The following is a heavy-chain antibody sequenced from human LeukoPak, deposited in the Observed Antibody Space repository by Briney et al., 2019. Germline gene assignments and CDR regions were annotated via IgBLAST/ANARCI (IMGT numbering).Heavy chain of an antibody. CDR2: INHRGST. CDR3: ARGGGWIGARKDFDY. Sequence: PSETLSLTCAVYGGSFSDYYWSWIRQPPGKGLEWIGEINHRGSTNYNPSLKSRVTMSVDTSKKQFSLKLTSVTAADTAVFYCARGGGWIGARKDFDYWGRGTLVTVSS. V-gene: IGHV4-34*01. CDR1: GGSFSDYY. D-gene: IGHD3-3*01. J-gene: IGHJ4*02.